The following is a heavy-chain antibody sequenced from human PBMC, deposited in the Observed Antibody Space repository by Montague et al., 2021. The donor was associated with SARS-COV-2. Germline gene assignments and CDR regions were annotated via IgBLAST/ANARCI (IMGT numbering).Heavy chain of an antibody. V-gene: IGHV4-34*01. CDR3: ARGTKRVFKDDYDSSSYASDP. D-gene: IGHD3-22*01. Sequence: SETLSLTCVVYAGSFSGYYWSWIRQPPGKGLGWMGEINHSGSTKYNPSLKSRVTISIDTAKNQFSLKLRSVTAAATAVYDCARGTKRVFKDDYDSSSYASDPWGQGTLVTVSS. J-gene: IGHJ5*02. CDR2: INHSGST. CDR1: AGSFSGYY.